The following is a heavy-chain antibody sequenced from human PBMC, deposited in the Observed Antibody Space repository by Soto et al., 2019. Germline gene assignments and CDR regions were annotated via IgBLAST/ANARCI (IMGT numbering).Heavy chain of an antibody. Sequence: SVKVSCKASGYTFTSYGISWVRQAPGQGLEWMGWISAYNGNTNYAQKLQGRVTMTTDTSTSTAYMELRSLRSDDTAVYYCARTGVKSVVVVAATYGNDYWGQGTLVTVSS. J-gene: IGHJ4*02. D-gene: IGHD2-15*01. CDR3: ARTGVKSVVVVAATYGNDY. V-gene: IGHV1-18*04. CDR2: ISAYNGNT. CDR1: GYTFTSYG.